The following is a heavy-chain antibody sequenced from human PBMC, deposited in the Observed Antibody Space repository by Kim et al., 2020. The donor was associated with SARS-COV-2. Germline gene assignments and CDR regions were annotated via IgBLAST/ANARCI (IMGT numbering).Heavy chain of an antibody. CDR3: ASDYRYASDY. J-gene: IGHJ4*01. CDR1: GFTFRTYS. D-gene: IGHD1-1*01. CDR2: INGASSAI. Sequence: GGSLRLSCAASGFTFRTYSMNWVRQAPGKGLVWVSYINGASSAIYYADSVKGRFTISRDNAKNSLYLQLNSLRGEDAAVYYCASDYRYASDYWGHGTLVTVSS. V-gene: IGHV3-48*01.